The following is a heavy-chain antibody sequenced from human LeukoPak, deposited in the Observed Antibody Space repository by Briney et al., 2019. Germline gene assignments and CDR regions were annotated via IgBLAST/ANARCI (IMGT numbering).Heavy chain of an antibody. J-gene: IGHJ4*02. Sequence: PSETLSLTCTVSGGSISSSSYYWGWIRQPPGKGLEWIGSIYYSGSTYYNPSLKSRVTISVDTSKNQFSLKLSSVTAADTAVYYCAREINGLADYWGQGTLVTVSS. CDR1: GGSISSSSYY. V-gene: IGHV4-39*07. CDR3: AREINGLADY. D-gene: IGHD2-8*01. CDR2: IYYSGST.